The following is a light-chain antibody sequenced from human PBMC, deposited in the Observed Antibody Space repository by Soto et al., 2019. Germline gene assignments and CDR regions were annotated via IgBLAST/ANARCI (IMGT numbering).Light chain of an antibody. V-gene: IGKV3-11*01. CDR3: QQYNNWPRT. Sequence: EIVLTQSPATLSLSPGERATLSCRASQSVSSYLAWYQQKPGQAPRLLIYDASNRATGIPARFSGSGSGTEFTLTISSLQYEDFAVYYCQQYNNWPRTFGQGTKV. J-gene: IGKJ1*01. CDR1: QSVSSY. CDR2: DAS.